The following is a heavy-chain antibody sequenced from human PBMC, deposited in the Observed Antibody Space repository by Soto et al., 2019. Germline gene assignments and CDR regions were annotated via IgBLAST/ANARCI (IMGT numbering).Heavy chain of an antibody. Sequence: QVQLVQSGAEVKKPGSSVKVSCKASGGTFSSYAISWVRQAPGQGLEWMGGIIPIFGTANYAQKFQGRVTMTTDTSTSTAYMELRSLRSDDTAMYYCARENVLSYVDTAMVDYFDYWGQGTLVTVSS. CDR3: ARENVLSYVDTAMVDYFDY. CDR1: GGTFSSYA. CDR2: IIPIFGTA. D-gene: IGHD5-18*01. V-gene: IGHV1-69*06. J-gene: IGHJ4*02.